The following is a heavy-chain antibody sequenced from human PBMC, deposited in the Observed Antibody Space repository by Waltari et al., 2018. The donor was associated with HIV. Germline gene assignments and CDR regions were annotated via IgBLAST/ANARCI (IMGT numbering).Heavy chain of an antibody. V-gene: IGHV3-53*01. Sequence: EVQLVESGGGLIEPGGSLRRSCAASGLTVNSNSMSWVRQAPGKGLEWVSVIYSGGSRYYADSVKGRFTISRDNSKNTLSLHMNSLGPEDTAVYYCARDPRSSGYYGMDVWGQGTTVTVSS. CDR1: GLTVNSNS. J-gene: IGHJ6*02. D-gene: IGHD1-26*01. CDR3: ARDPRSSGYYGMDV. CDR2: IYSGGSR.